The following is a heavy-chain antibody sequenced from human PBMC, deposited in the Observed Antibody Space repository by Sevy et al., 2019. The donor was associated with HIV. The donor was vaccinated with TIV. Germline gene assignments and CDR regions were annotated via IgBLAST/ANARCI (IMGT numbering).Heavy chain of an antibody. CDR1: GYTFTGYY. Sequence: ASVKVSCKASGYTFTGYYMHWVRQAPGQGLEWMGWINPNSGGTNYAQKFQGRVTMTRDTSISTAYMELSRLRSDDTAVYYCARDLIVVVFLNYYGMDVWGQGTMVTVSS. J-gene: IGHJ6*02. CDR2: INPNSGGT. CDR3: ARDLIVVVFLNYYGMDV. D-gene: IGHD2-2*01. V-gene: IGHV1-2*02.